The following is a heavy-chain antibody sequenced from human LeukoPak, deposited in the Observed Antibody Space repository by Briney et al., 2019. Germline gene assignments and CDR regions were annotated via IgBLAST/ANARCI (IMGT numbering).Heavy chain of an antibody. D-gene: IGHD5-24*01. Sequence: GASVKVSCKASGYTFTSYYMHWVRQAPGQGLEWMRIINPSGGSTSYAQKFQGRVTMTRDTSTSTVYMELSSLRSEDTAVYYCARAEEMATITDYWGQGTLVTVSS. CDR2: INPSGGST. CDR3: ARAEEMATITDY. J-gene: IGHJ4*02. CDR1: GYTFTSYY. V-gene: IGHV1-46*01.